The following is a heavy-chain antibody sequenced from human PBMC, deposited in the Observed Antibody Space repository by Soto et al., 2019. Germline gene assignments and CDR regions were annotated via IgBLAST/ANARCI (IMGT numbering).Heavy chain of an antibody. J-gene: IGHJ4*02. V-gene: IGHV1-69*08. CDR1: GGTFSNDI. D-gene: IGHD5-12*01. CDR3: ARDSPIGSTFIGYDAIDY. CDR2: IIPLLDIA. Sequence: QVQLVQSGAEVKKPGSSVKVSCKTSGGTFSNDIITWVRQAPGQGLGWMGRIIPLLDIANYAQKFQGRVTITADKSTSTAYMELNSLRSEDTAVYYCARDSPIGSTFIGYDAIDYGGQGTLVTVSS.